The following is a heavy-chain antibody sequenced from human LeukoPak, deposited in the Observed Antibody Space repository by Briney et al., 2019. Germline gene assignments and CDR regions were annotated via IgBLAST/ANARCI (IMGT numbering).Heavy chain of an antibody. V-gene: IGHV4-39*07. J-gene: IGHJ4*02. CDR3: ARDWNRYAY. D-gene: IGHD1-1*01. CDR1: GASISSTSYY. CDR2: TYYRGTT. Sequence: SETLSLTCTVSGASISSTSYYWGWIRQPPGKGLEWIGSTYYRGTTYYNPSLKSRVTISVDTSKNQFSLKLSSVTAADTAVYYCARDWNRYAYWGQGTLVTVSS.